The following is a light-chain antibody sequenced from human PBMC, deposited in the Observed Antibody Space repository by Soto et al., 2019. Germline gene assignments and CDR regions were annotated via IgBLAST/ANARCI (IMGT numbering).Light chain of an antibody. CDR2: EDN. CDR3: RSYDSSIHVV. V-gene: IGLV6-57*04. Sequence: NFMLTQPHSVSESPGKTVTISCTRSSGSIASNYVQWYQQRPGSAPTTVIYEDNQRPSGVPDRFSGSIDSSSNSASLTISGLKTEDEADYYCRSYDSSIHVVFGGGTKLTVL. J-gene: IGLJ2*01. CDR1: SGSIASNY.